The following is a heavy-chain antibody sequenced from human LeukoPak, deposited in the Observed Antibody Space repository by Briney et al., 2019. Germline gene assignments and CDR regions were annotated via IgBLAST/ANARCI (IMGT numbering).Heavy chain of an antibody. J-gene: IGHJ4*02. V-gene: IGHV3-23*01. D-gene: IGHD1-14*01. Sequence: PRGSLRLSCAASGFAFSNYAMTWVREAPGEGLEWVSVTSVSGVRTYYADSVRGRFTISRDNSKNTLYLQLNTLRAENTPAYYSAKARIPAGNHFYYWGEGTLVTVST. CDR3: AKARIPAGNHFYY. CDR1: GFAFSNYA. CDR2: TSVSGVRT.